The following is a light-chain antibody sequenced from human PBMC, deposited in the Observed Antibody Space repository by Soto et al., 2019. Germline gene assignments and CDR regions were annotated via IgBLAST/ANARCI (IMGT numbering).Light chain of an antibody. J-gene: IGLJ1*01. CDR3: AAWDDSLNGYV. CDR2: NNN. Sequence: QSVLTQPPSAYGTPGQRVTISCSGGSSNIGTNAVNWYQQLPGTAPKLLIYNNNQRPSGVPDRFSGSKSGTSASLAISGLQSEDEADYYCAAWDDSLNGYVFGTGNKVTVL. CDR1: SSNIGTNA. V-gene: IGLV1-44*01.